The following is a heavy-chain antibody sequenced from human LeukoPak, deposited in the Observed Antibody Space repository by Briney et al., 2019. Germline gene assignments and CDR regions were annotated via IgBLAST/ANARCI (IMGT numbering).Heavy chain of an antibody. Sequence: SGTLSLTCAVSGGSISSSNWWSWVRQPPGKGLEWIGEIYHSGSTNYNPSLKSRVTISVDKSKNQFSLKLSSVTAADTAIYYCARDPDWGPPRERSSADSWGQGTLVIVSS. CDR1: GGSISSSNW. J-gene: IGHJ4*02. CDR2: IYHSGST. CDR3: ARDPDWGPPRERSSADS. D-gene: IGHD7-27*01. V-gene: IGHV4-4*02.